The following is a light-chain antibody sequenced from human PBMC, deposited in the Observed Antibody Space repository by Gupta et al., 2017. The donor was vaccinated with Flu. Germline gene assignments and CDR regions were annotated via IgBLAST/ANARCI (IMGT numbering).Light chain of an antibody. J-gene: IGLJ2*01. V-gene: IGLV2-14*01. CDR3: SSYTSSDTIV. CDR2: EVS. CDR1: SSDVGGYNY. Sequence: QSALTQPASVSGSPGQSITISCTGTSSDVGGYNYVSWYQHHPGKVPELMIYEVSSRPAGISHRFSGSKSGNTASLTISGLQAEDEADYYCSSYTSSDTIVFGGGTKLTVL.